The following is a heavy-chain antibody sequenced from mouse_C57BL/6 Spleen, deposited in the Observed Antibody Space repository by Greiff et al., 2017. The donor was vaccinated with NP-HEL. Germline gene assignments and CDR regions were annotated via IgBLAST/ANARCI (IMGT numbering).Heavy chain of an antibody. CDR3: ARLAGTSGYFDY. D-gene: IGHD4-1*01. Sequence: VQLKESGAELARPGASVKMSCKASGYTFTSYTMHWVKQRPGQGLEWIGYINPSSGYTKYNQKFKDKATLTADKSSSTAYMQLSSLTSEDSAVYYCARLAGTSGYFDYWGQGTTLTVSS. CDR2: INPSSGYT. J-gene: IGHJ2*01. V-gene: IGHV1-4*01. CDR1: GYTFTSYT.